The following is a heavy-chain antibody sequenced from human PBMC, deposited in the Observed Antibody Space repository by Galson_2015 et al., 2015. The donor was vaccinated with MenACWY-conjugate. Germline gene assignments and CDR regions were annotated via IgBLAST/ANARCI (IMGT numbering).Heavy chain of an antibody. J-gene: IGHJ4*02. Sequence: PRLSCAASGFIFPTYWMHWVRQAPGKGLVWVSRINPGGSSTTYADSVKDRFTISRDNAKNTLYLQMNSLRPEDTAVFYCAKTRGASFYFDSWGQGTLVTVSS. CDR3: AKTRGASFYFDS. CDR2: INPGGSST. V-gene: IGHV3-74*01. CDR1: GFIFPTYW. D-gene: IGHD1-26*01.